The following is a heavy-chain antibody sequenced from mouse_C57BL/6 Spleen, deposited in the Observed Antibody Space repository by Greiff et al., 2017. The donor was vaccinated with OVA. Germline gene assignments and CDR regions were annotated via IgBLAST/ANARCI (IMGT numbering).Heavy chain of an antibody. Sequence: QVQLKQSGAELVKPGASVKISCKASGYAFSSYWMNWVKQRPGKGLEWIGQIYPGDGDTNYNGKFKGKATLTADKSSSTAYMQLSSLTSEDSAVYFCARREDSSGDFDYWGQGTTLTVSS. CDR3: ARREDSSGDFDY. CDR2: IYPGDGDT. J-gene: IGHJ2*01. V-gene: IGHV1-80*01. D-gene: IGHD3-2*02. CDR1: GYAFSSYW.